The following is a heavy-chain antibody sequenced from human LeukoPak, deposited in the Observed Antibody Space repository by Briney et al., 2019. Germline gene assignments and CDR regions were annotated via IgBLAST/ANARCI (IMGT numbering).Heavy chain of an antibody. CDR2: IWYDGSNK. J-gene: IGHJ4*02. CDR3: ARAISGRYFDY. D-gene: IGHD2-15*01. Sequence: GRSLRLSCAASGFTFSSYGMHWVRQAPGKGLEWVAVIWYDGSNKYYADSVKGRFTISRDNSNNTLYLQMNSLRAEDTAVYYCARAISGRYFDYWGQGTLVTVSS. CDR1: GFTFSSYG. V-gene: IGHV3-33*01.